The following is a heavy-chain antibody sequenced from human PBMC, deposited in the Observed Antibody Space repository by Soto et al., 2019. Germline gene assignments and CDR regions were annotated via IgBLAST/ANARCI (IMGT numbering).Heavy chain of an antibody. CDR1: GFTISDYY. V-gene: IGHV3-72*01. CDR3: ARVMRPDGYSFDS. Sequence: EVQLVESGGALVQPGGSLRLSCAASGFTISDYYMDWVRQAPGKGLEWVGRTRNKLKSYTTEYAASVKGRFSISRDDLRTSLYLHMNSVKTEDTAVYYCARVMRPDGYSFDSWGQGPLVIVSS. CDR2: TRNKLKSYTT. J-gene: IGHJ4*02. D-gene: IGHD4-4*01.